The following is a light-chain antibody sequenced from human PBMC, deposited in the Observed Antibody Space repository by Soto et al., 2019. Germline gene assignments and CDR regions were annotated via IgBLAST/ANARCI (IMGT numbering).Light chain of an antibody. V-gene: IGLV2-23*03. CDR1: STDVGTYNL. Sequence: QCALTQPASVSGSPGQSITISCTGPSTDVGTYNLVSWYQQHPGRAPKLIIYEGTKRPSGVSNRCFGSQSGDTAPLTISGLQAEDEGDYHCSTYGGSSTFEFGGGTKLTVL. CDR2: EGT. J-gene: IGLJ2*01. CDR3: STYGGSSTFE.